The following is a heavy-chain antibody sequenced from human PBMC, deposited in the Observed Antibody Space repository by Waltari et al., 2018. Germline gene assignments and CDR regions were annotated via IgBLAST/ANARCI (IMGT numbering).Heavy chain of an antibody. D-gene: IGHD6-13*01. CDR1: GGSISSYY. J-gene: IGHJ5*02. V-gene: IGHV4-59*01. CDR3: ARAQGIAAAGTWFDP. Sequence: QVQLQESGPGLVKPSETLSLTCTVSGGSISSYYWSWIRQPPGKGLEWIGYIYYSGSTNYNPSRKSRVTISVDTSKYQFSLKLSSVTAADTAVYYCARAQGIAAAGTWFDPWGQGTLVTVSS. CDR2: IYYSGST.